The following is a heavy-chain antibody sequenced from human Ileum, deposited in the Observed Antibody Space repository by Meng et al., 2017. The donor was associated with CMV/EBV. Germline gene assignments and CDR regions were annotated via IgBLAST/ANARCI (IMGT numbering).Heavy chain of an antibody. CDR1: GYIFSNYW. Sequence: GESLKISCMASGYIFSNYWIGWVRRMPGKGLEWTGIIYPGNSDTRYSPSFQGHVTISTDKFRNTAYLQWSSLRASDTATYYCTKHAGDSASGSSGAYEVWGQGTMVTVSS. D-gene: IGHD6-6*01. CDR3: TKHAGDSASGSSGAYEV. CDR2: IYPGNSDT. J-gene: IGHJ3*01. V-gene: IGHV5-51*01.